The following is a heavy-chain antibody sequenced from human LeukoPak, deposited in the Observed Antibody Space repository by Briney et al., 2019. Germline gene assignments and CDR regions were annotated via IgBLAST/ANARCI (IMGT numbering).Heavy chain of an antibody. V-gene: IGHV4-38-2*02. CDR3: ARVAVVAATTPDAFDI. D-gene: IGHD2-15*01. Sequence: PSETLSLTCTVSGYSISSGYYWGWIRQPPGKELEWIGSIYHSGSTYYNPSLKSRVTISVDTSKNQFSLKLSSVTAADTAVYYCARVAVVAATTPDAFDIWGQGTMVTVSS. CDR1: GYSISSGYY. CDR2: IYHSGST. J-gene: IGHJ3*02.